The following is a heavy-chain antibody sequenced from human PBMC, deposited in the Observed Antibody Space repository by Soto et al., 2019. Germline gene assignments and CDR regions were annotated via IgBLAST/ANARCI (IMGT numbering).Heavy chain of an antibody. CDR1: GFIFSNAW. J-gene: IGHJ4*02. Sequence: EVQLVESGGGLVKPGGSLRLSCAASGFIFSNAWMTWVRQAPGKGLEWVGRIKNKADVGTTDLAAPVKGRFFISRDDSKNTLYLQMNSLKAEDTAVYFCTTGWSSKDYWGQGTLVTVSS. D-gene: IGHD2-2*01. V-gene: IGHV3-15*01. CDR3: TTGWSSKDY. CDR2: IKNKADVGTT.